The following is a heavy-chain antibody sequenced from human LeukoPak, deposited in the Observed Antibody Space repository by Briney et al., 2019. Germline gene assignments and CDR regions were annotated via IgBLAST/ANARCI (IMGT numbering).Heavy chain of an antibody. D-gene: IGHD5-12*01. V-gene: IGHV3-20*04. J-gene: IGHJ6*03. CDR1: GFTFSSYW. CDR3: ARLVADYYYYYYYMDV. CDR2: INWNGGST. Sequence: GGSLRLSCAASGFTFSSYWMSWVRQAPGKGLEWVSGINWNGGSTGYADSVKGRFTISRDNAKNSLYLQMNSLRAEDTALYYCARLVADYYYYYYYMDVWGKGTTVTVSS.